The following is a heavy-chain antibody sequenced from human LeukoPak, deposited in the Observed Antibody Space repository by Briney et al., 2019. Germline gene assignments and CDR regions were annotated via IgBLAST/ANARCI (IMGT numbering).Heavy chain of an antibody. V-gene: IGHV4-34*01. CDR1: GGSFSGYY. CDR3: ARGNVLLWFGESHYFDY. J-gene: IGHJ4*02. CDR2: INHSGST. D-gene: IGHD3-10*01. Sequence: PSETLSLTCAVYGGSFSGYYWSWIRQPPGKGLEWIGEINHSGSTNYNPSLKSRVTISVDTSKNQFSLKLSSVTAADTAVYYCARGNVLLWFGESHYFDYWGQGTLVTVSS.